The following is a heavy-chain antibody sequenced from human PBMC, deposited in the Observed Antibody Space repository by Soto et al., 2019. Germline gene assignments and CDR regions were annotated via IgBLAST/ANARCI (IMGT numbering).Heavy chain of an antibody. J-gene: IGHJ6*03. CDR1: GFTFTSSA. V-gene: IGHV1-58*02. Sequence: SVTVSCTASGFTFTSSAMQWVRQARGQRLEWIGWIVVGSGNTNYAQKFQERVTITRDMSTSTAYMELSSLRSEDTAVYYCAADVVGPRRLRGADYYYYYYMDVWGKGTTVTVSS. D-gene: IGHD2-2*01. CDR2: IVVGSGNT. CDR3: AADVVGPRRLRGADYYYYYYMDV.